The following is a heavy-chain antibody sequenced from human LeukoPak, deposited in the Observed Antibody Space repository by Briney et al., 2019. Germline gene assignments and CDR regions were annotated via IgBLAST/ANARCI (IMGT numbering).Heavy chain of an antibody. CDR2: IYNSGST. J-gene: IGHJ6*03. V-gene: IGHV4-61*01. CDR3: AAVRPGRYYYYMHV. Sequence: PSETLSLTCTVSGYSISSGCYWGWIRQPPGKGLEWIGYIYNSGSTNYNPSLKSRVTISLDTSKNQFSLRLSSVTAADTAVYYCAAVRPGRYYYYMHVWGKGTTVTISS. CDR1: GYSISSGCY. D-gene: IGHD6-6*01.